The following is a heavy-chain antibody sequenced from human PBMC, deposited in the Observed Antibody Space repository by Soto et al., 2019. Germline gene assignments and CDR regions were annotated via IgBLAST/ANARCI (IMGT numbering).Heavy chain of an antibody. V-gene: IGHV1-18*01. CDR2: SSGYNGNT. D-gene: IGHD3-10*01. CDR1: GYTCSSYG. CDR3: ARDYYYGSGSYDYNWFDP. Sequence: QVQLVQSGAEVKKPGASVKVSCKASGYTCSSYGISWVRQSPGQGPDWMGWSSGYNGNTNYAQRVQCGVTMTKETAMRTAYMELRSLRSDDTAVYYCARDYYYGSGSYDYNWFDPWGQGTMVTVSS. J-gene: IGHJ5*02.